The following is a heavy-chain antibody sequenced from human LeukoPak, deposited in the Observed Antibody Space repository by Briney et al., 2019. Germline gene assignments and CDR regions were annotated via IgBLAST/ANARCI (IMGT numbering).Heavy chain of an antibody. V-gene: IGHV3-7*01. CDR2: INSDGSAK. CDR3: ADLGTSD. J-gene: IGHJ4*02. D-gene: IGHD1-7*01. CDR1: GFRFSSQW. Sequence: GGSLRLSCAVSGFRFSSQWMTWVRQAPGTGLEWVATINSDGSAKYRVDSVKGRFTISRDNAKNLVYLQMSILRAEDTAVYYCADLGTSDCGQGTLVSVSS.